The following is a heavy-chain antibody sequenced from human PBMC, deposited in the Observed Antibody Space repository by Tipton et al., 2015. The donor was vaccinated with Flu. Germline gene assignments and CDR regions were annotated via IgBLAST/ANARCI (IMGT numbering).Heavy chain of an antibody. CDR1: GFALSPYW. D-gene: IGHD6-13*01. CDR3: ARAWAAVGSA. Sequence: GSLRLSCVASGFALSPYWVAWVRQAPGKGLEWVANINQDGSQSYYLDSVKGRFFISRDNAKNSAFLQMNSLRSDDTAIYFCARAWAAVGSAWGQGTLVTVSS. CDR2: INQDGSQS. J-gene: IGHJ5*02. V-gene: IGHV3-7*01.